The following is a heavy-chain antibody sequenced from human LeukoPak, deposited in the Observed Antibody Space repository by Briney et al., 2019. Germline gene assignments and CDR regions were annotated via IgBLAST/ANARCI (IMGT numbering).Heavy chain of an antibody. CDR3: ARDGRSSSSPYWFDP. Sequence: ASVKVSCTASGYTFTSYAMHWVRQAPGQRLEWMGWINAGNGNTKYSQKFQGRVTITRDTSASTAYMELSSLRSEDTAVYYCARDGRSSSSPYWFDPWGQGTLVTVSS. V-gene: IGHV1-3*01. CDR2: INAGNGNT. CDR1: GYTFTSYA. J-gene: IGHJ5*02. D-gene: IGHD2-2*01.